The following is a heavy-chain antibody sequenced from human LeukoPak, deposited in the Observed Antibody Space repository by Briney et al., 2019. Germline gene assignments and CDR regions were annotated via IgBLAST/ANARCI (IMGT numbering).Heavy chain of an antibody. CDR1: GGSISSYY. D-gene: IGHD3-22*01. CDR3: AREDYYDSSGYYWGAFDI. Sequence: PSGTLSLTCTGSGGSISSYYWSWFRQPPGKGLEWLRYIYYSGRTNYNPSLKSRVTISVDTSKNQFSLKLSSVTAADTAVYYCAREDYYDSSGYYWGAFDIWGQGTMVTVSS. V-gene: IGHV4-59*01. CDR2: IYYSGRT. J-gene: IGHJ3*02.